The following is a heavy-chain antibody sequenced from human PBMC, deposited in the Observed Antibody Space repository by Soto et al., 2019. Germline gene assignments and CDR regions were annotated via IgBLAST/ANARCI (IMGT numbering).Heavy chain of an antibody. CDR1: GFAVSSYS. V-gene: IGHV3-30-3*01. J-gene: IGHJ4*02. CDR3: TRGRSMTANDDFDY. D-gene: IGHD2-21*02. Sequence: WGSLRLSCAASGFAVSSYSMHWVRQAPGKGLEWVAAMSFDGNSKYFADSVKGRFKISRDTSKNTCSLEMESLGVEDSALYHCTRGRSMTANDDFDYWGQGTKVTVSS. CDR2: MSFDGNSK.